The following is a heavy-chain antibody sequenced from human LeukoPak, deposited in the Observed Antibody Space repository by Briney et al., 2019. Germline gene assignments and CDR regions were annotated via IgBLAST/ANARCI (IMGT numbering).Heavy chain of an antibody. V-gene: IGHV4-59*01. D-gene: IGHD6-13*01. J-gene: IGHJ5*02. CDR1: GGSISSYY. Sequence: PSETLSLTCTVSGGSISSYYWSWIRQPPGKGLEWLGYIYYSGSTNYNPSLKSRVTISVDTSKNQFSLKLSSVTVADTAVYYCARGPPGYSSSWYGGLSWFDPWGQGTLVTVSS. CDR2: IYYSGST. CDR3: ARGPPGYSSSWYGGLSWFDP.